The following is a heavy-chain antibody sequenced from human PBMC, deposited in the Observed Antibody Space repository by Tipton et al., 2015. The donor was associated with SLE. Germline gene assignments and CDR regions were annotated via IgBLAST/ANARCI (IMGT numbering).Heavy chain of an antibody. CDR3: ARGDRTHDAFDI. V-gene: IGHV1-69*05. CDR2: INPILGIA. Sequence: QLVQSGAEVKKPGSSVKVSCKASGGTFSSYAISWVRQAPGQGLEWMGGINPILGIANYAQKFQGRVTITTDESTSTAYMELSSLRSEDTAVYYCARGDRTHDAFDIWGQGTMVTVSS. CDR1: GGTFSSYA. J-gene: IGHJ3*02.